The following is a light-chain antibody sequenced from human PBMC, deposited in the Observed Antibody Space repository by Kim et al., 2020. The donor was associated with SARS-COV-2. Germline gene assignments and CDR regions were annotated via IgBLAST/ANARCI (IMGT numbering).Light chain of an antibody. V-gene: IGLV3-19*01. CDR2: GTN. CDR1: ILRKSF. CDR3: HSRDISNNHRV. Sequence: SSELTQDPAVSVALGQTVRITCQGDILRKSFAAWYQQKPGQAPVLVAYGTNHRPSGIPDRFSGSNSDTTASLTITGAQAEDEADYYCHSRDISNNHRVFG. J-gene: IGLJ1*01.